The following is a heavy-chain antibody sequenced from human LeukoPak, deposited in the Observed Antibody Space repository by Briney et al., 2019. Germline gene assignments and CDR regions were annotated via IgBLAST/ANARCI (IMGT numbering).Heavy chain of an antibody. D-gene: IGHD6-13*01. CDR1: GGSISSSSYY. CDR2: IYYSGST. CDR3: ARTSAAGFGYYYYYMDV. V-gene: IGHV4-39*07. Sequence: PSETLSLTCTVSGGSISSSSYYWGWIRQPPGKGLEWSGSIYYSGSTYYNPSLKSRVTISVDTSKNQFSLKLSSVTAADTAVYYCARTSAAGFGYYYYYMDVWGKGTTVTVSS. J-gene: IGHJ6*03.